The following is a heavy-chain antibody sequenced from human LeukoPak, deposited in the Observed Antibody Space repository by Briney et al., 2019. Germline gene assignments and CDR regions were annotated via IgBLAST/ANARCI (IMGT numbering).Heavy chain of an antibody. J-gene: IGHJ4*02. D-gene: IGHD1-26*01. CDR2: ISWNSNSI. V-gene: IGHV3-9*01. Sequence: GRSLRLSCAASGFTFDDYAMHWVRQAPGKGLEWVSGISWNSNSIGYADSVKGRFTISRDNAKNSLYLQMNSLRAEDTAVYYCARTLPGALVGLFDYWGQGTLVTVSS. CDR1: GFTFDDYA. CDR3: ARTLPGALVGLFDY.